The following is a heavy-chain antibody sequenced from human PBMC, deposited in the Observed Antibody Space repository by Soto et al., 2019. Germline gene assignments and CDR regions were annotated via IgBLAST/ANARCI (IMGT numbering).Heavy chain of an antibody. CDR3: ATASNYDVSNSF. CDR2: ILPVSAPP. J-gene: IGHJ4*02. D-gene: IGHD5-12*01. V-gene: IGHV1-69*13. CDR1: GGTLNNYA. Sequence: ASVKVSCKASGGTLNNYAINWVRQAPGQGLEWMGGILPVSAPPDYAQKFQGRVSITADHSTSTVYMELSRLKSDDPAVYFCATASNYDVSNSFWGQGTLVTVSS.